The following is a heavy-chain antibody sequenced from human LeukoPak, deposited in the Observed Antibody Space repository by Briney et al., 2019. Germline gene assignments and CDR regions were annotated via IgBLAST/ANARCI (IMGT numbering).Heavy chain of an antibody. Sequence: ASVKVSCKVSGYTLTELSMHWVRQAPGKGLEWMGGFDPEDGETIYAQKFQGRVTMTEDTSTDTAYMELSSLRSEDTAVYYCARARSIAVAGRRCFDYWGQGTLVTVSS. V-gene: IGHV1-24*01. CDR1: GYTLTELS. J-gene: IGHJ4*02. CDR2: FDPEDGET. CDR3: ARARSIAVAGRRCFDY. D-gene: IGHD6-19*01.